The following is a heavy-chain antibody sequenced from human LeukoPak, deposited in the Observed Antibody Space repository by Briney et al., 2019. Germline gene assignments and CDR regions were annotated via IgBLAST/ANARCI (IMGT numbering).Heavy chain of an antibody. CDR2: ISGSGGST. J-gene: IGHJ4*02. V-gene: IGHV3-23*01. CDR3: AKGGSGRVFGDCSGGSCYFDY. Sequence: GGSLRLSCAASGFTFSSYAMSWGRQAPGKGLEWVSAISGSGGSTYYADSVKGRFTISRDNSKNTLYLQMNSLRAEDTAVYYCAKGGSGRVFGDCSGGSCYFDYWGQGTLVTVSS. CDR1: GFTFSSYA. D-gene: IGHD2-15*01.